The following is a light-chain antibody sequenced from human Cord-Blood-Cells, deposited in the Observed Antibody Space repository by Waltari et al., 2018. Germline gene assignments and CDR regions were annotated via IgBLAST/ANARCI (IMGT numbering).Light chain of an antibody. J-gene: IGKJ1*01. V-gene: IGKV1-39*01. CDR1: QSISSY. Sequence: DIQMTQSPSSLSASVGDRVTIPCRASQSISSYLNWYQQKPGKAPKLLIYAASSLQSGVPSRLSGSGSGTDFTLTISSLQPEDFATYYCQQSYSTPPWTFGQGTKVEIK. CDR2: AAS. CDR3: QQSYSTPPWT.